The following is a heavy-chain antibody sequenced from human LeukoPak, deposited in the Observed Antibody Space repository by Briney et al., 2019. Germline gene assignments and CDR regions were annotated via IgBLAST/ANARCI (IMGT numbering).Heavy chain of an antibody. CDR3: TKGSSGGWYDAFDI. Sequence: SLRLSCAASGSTFSSYAMHWVRQAPGKGLEWVAVISYDGSNKYYADSVKGRFTISRDNAKSSLYLQMNSLRAEDMALYYCTKGSSGGWYDAFDIWGQGTMVTVSS. CDR2: ISYDGSNK. CDR1: GSTFSSYA. D-gene: IGHD6-19*01. V-gene: IGHV3-30*04. J-gene: IGHJ3*02.